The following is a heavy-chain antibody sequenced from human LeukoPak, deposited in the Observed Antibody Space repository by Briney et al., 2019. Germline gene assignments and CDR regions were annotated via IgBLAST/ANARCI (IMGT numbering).Heavy chain of an antibody. CDR3: ARTGYDLWSGYYGARYFFDY. V-gene: IGHV3-11*01. D-gene: IGHD3-3*01. CDR2: AGSSGSPM. J-gene: IGHJ4*02. CDR1: GSTFSDYY. Sequence: PGGSLRLSCAASGSTFSDYYMSWIRQAPGKGLEWISYAGSSGSPMNYADSVKGRFTISKDNAKNSLYLQMNSLRAEDTAMYYCARTGYDLWSGYYGARYFFDYWGQGTLVTVSS.